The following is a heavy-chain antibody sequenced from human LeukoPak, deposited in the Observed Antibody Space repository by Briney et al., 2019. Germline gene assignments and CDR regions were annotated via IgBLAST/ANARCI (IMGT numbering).Heavy chain of an antibody. D-gene: IGHD3-22*01. Sequence: GGSLRLSCAASGFTFSSYSMNWVRQAPGKGLEWVSSISSSSSYIYYADSVKGRFTISRDNAKNSLYLQMNSLRAEDTAVYYCAREMSDYYDSSGYAYWGQGTLVTVSS. CDR3: AREMSDYYDSSGYAY. J-gene: IGHJ4*02. CDR1: GFTFSSYS. V-gene: IGHV3-21*01. CDR2: ISSSSSYI.